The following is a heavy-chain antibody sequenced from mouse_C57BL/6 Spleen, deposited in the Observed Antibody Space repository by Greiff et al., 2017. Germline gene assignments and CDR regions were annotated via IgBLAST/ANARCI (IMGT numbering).Heavy chain of an antibody. CDR3: ARGDYSNSFAY. J-gene: IGHJ3*01. Sequence: DVKLVESGGGLVKPGGSLKLSCAASGFTFSSYAMSWVRQTPDKRLEWVATISDGGSYTYYPDNVKGRFTISRDNAKNNLYLQMSHLKSEDTAMYYCARGDYSNSFAYWGQGTLVTVSA. CDR2: ISDGGSYT. CDR1: GFTFSSYA. V-gene: IGHV5-4*03. D-gene: IGHD2-5*01.